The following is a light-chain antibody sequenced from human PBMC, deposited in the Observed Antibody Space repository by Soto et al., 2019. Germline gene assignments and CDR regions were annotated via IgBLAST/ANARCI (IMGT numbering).Light chain of an antibody. CDR2: DAS. V-gene: IGKV3D-20*02. CDR1: QSVSSSY. Sequence: PGERATLSCSASQSVSSSYLAWYQQKFGQAPRLLIYDASSRATGIPDRFSGSGSGTDFTLTISRLEPEDFAVYYCQQRSNWITFGQGTRLEIK. CDR3: QQRSNWIT. J-gene: IGKJ5*01.